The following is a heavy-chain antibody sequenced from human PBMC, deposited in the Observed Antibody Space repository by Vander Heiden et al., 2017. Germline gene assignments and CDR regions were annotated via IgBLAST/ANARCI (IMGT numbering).Heavy chain of an antibody. CDR1: VFPFILDW. CDR2: INKDGTEK. Sequence: EAQLVESGGGLVQPGGSLRLSCACSVFPFILDWMTWVRQAPGKGLEWVANINKDGTEKNYVDSVKGRFTISRDNAKNSLHLQMNSLRAEDTAVYYCATDSGNYPLFSWGQGTLVTVSS. J-gene: IGHJ5*02. V-gene: IGHV3-7*01. CDR3: ATDSGNYPLFS. D-gene: IGHD1-26*01.